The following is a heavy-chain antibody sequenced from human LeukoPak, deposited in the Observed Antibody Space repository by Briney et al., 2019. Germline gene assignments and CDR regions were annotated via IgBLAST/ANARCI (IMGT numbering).Heavy chain of an antibody. CDR1: GGSISSGGYY. Sequence: SETLSLTCTVSGGSISSGGYYWSWIRQHPGKGLEWIGYIYYSGSTYYNPSLKSRVTISVDTSKNQFSLKLSSVTAAGTAVYYCATVTTAMVPTDAFDIWGQGTMVTVSS. V-gene: IGHV4-31*03. J-gene: IGHJ3*02. CDR3: ATVTTAMVPTDAFDI. D-gene: IGHD5-18*01. CDR2: IYYSGST.